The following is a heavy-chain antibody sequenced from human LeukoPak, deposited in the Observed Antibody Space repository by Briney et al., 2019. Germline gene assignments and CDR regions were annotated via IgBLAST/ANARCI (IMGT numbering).Heavy chain of an antibody. Sequence: GGSLRLSCAASGFTFSSYGMHWVRQAPGKGLEWVAVIWYDGSNKYYADSVKGRFIISRDNSKNTLYLQMNSLRAEDTAVYYCARDNDSDDFGDYFGQGNFDYWGQGTLVTVSS. V-gene: IGHV3-33*01. D-gene: IGHD4-17*01. CDR2: IWYDGSNK. CDR3: ARDNDSDDFGDYFGQGNFDY. CDR1: GFTFSSYG. J-gene: IGHJ4*02.